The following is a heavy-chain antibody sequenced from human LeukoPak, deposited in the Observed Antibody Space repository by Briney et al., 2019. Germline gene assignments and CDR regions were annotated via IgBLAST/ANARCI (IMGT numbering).Heavy chain of an antibody. CDR2: YIPMFGTA. V-gene: IGHV1-69*13. Sequence: ASVKVSCKASGGTFSRYAISWVRQAPGQGLGWMGGYIPMFGTANYAQNFQNRVTITADESTSTFSMEVSSLRPEDTAVYFCAGASSKWELSFWGQGTLVTVSS. CDR1: GGTFSRYA. D-gene: IGHD1-26*01. CDR3: AGASSKWELSF. J-gene: IGHJ4*02.